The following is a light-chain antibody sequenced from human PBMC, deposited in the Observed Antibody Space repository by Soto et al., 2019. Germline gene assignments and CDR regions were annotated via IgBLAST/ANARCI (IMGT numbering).Light chain of an antibody. CDR2: GAS. CDR3: QQRSDWPWT. CDR1: QTISNT. J-gene: IGKJ1*01. V-gene: IGKV3-11*01. Sequence: EVVMTQSPATLSVSPGDKVSLSCRANQTISNTLAWYQQKPGQTPRLVLYGASNRATGIPARFSGGGSGTDFTLTISNLEPEDFAVYYCQQRSDWPWTFGQGTKVDIK.